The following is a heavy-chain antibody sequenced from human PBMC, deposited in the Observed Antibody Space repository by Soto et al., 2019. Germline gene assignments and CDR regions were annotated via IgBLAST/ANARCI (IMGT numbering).Heavy chain of an antibody. CDR1: GYTFSTYG. D-gene: IGHD6-19*01. V-gene: IGHV1-18*01. CDR3: ARSSGQWLVLNWFDP. CDR2: INAGNGNT. J-gene: IGHJ5*02. Sequence: ASVKVSCKASGYTFSTYGITWVRQAPGQRLEWIGWINAGNGNTNYSQKLKGRVTMTTDTSTSTAYMELRSLRSDDTAVYYCARSSGQWLVLNWFDPWGQGTLVTVSS.